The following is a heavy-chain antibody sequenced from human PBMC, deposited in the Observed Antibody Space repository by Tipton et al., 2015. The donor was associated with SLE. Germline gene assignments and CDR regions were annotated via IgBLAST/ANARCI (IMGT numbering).Heavy chain of an antibody. V-gene: IGHV4-38-2*01. CDR1: GYSISSGYY. CDR2: IYHSGST. D-gene: IGHD3-16*01. Sequence: TLSLTCAVSGYSISSGYYWGWIRQPPGKGLEWIGSIYHSGSTYYNPSLKSRVPISVDTSKNQFSLKLSSGTAADTAVYYCAGHQGGFDYWGQGTLVAVSS. J-gene: IGHJ4*02. CDR3: AGHQGGFDY.